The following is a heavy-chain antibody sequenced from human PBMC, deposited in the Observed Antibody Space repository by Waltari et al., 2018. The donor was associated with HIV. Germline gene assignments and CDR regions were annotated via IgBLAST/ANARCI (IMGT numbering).Heavy chain of an antibody. CDR1: GFRVRPSH. J-gene: IGHJ5*02. Sequence: VESGGGLVRPGSTSRLSCTFPGFRVRPSHRPRCRDASGKGLEWVSTVYSDGTTVYADSVKGRFSTSRDTSKNILHLLMDSLRVDDTAVYYCAREVFYYDNSGHPGWFDPWGQGTLVAVSS. CDR3: AREVFYYDNSGHPGWFDP. CDR2: VYSDGTT. D-gene: IGHD3-22*01. V-gene: IGHV3-66*01.